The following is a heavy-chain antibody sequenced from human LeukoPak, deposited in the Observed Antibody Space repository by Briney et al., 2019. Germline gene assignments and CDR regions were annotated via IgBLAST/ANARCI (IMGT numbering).Heavy chain of an antibody. D-gene: IGHD3-22*01. J-gene: IGHJ3*02. V-gene: IGHV3-11*01. CDR3: ARFFKYYYDSSNRAFDI. CDR2: ISSSGSTI. Sequence: PGGSLRLSCAASGFTFSDYYMSWIRQAPGKGLEWVSYISSSGSTIYYADSVKGRFTISRDNAKNSLYLQMNSLRAEDTAVYYCARFFKYYYDSSNRAFDIWGQGTMVTVSS. CDR1: GFTFSDYY.